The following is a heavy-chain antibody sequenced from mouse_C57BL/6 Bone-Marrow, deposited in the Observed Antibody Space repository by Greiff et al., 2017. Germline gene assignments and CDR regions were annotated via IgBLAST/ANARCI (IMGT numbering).Heavy chain of an antibody. V-gene: IGHV2-9-1*01. CDR3: ARFYYGSSWGFAY. CDR2: IWTGGGT. Sequence: VKLMESGPGLVAPSQSLSITCTVSGFSLTSYAISWVRQPPGKGLEWLGVIWTGGGTNYNSALKSRLSISKDNSKSQVFLKMNSLQTDDTARYYCARFYYGSSWGFAYWGQGTLVTVAA. D-gene: IGHD1-1*01. J-gene: IGHJ3*01. CDR1: GFSLTSYA.